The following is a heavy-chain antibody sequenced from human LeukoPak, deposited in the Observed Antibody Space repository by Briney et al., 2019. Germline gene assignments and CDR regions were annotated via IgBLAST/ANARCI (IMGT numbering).Heavy chain of an antibody. J-gene: IGHJ4*02. Sequence: PGGSLRLSCAASGFTFSSYAMSWVRQAPGKGLEWVSAISGSGGSTYYADSVKGRFTISRDNSKNTLYLQMNSLRAEDTAVYYCAKDKAPITIFGVVIQGPDYWGQGTLVTVSS. CDR1: GFTFSSYA. CDR3: AKDKAPITIFGVVIQGPDY. CDR2: ISGSGGST. V-gene: IGHV3-23*01. D-gene: IGHD3-3*01.